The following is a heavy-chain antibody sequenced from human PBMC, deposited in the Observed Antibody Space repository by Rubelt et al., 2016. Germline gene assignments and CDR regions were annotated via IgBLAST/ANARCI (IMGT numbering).Heavy chain of an antibody. CDR3: AHTLGEPTFDS. V-gene: IGHV2-5*02. D-gene: IGHD1-14*01. CDR2: IYWDDDK. J-gene: IGHJ4*02. CDR1: GFSLSSSGVG. Sequence: QITLKESGPTLVKPSQTLTLTCTVSGFSLSSSGVGVGWIRQPPGKALEWLALIYWDDDKRYSPSLENRLTITEDTSTNQVVLTMTNVGPVDTATYYCAHTLGEPTFDSWGQGTLVTVSS.